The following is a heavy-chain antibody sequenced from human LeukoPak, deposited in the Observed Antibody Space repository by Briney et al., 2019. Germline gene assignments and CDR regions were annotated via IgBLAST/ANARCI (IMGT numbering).Heavy chain of an antibody. D-gene: IGHD3-22*01. CDR2: ISYDGSNK. J-gene: IGHJ3*02. CDR3: ARDYVFYDSSGYYDAFDI. Sequence: PGGSLRLSCAASGFTFSSYGMHWVRQAPGKGLEWVAVISYDGSNKYYADSVKGRFTISRDNSKNTLYLQMNSLRAEDTAVYYCARDYVFYDSSGYYDAFDIWGQGTMVTVSS. CDR1: GFTFSSYG. V-gene: IGHV3-30*03.